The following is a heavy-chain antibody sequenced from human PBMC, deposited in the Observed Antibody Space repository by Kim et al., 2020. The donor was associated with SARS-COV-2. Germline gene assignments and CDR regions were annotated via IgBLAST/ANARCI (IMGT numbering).Heavy chain of an antibody. D-gene: IGHD3-3*01. Sequence: PSLKRRVTISVDTSKNQFSLKLSSVTAADTAVYYCARLAGYDFWSGSFDYWGQGTLVTVSS. CDR3: ARLAGYDFWSGSFDY. J-gene: IGHJ4*02. V-gene: IGHV4-39*01.